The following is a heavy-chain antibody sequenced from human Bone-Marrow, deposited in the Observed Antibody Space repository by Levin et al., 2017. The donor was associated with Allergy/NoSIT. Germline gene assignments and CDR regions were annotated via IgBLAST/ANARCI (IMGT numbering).Heavy chain of an antibody. CDR3: ARKRGYCSGGSCDYYFDY. D-gene: IGHD2-15*01. CDR1: GSSFTSYW. V-gene: IGHV5-10-1*01. Sequence: PGGSLRLSCKGSGSSFTSYWISWVRQMPGKGLEWMGRIDPSDSYTNYSPSFQGHVTISADKSISTAYLQWSSLKASDTAMYYCARKRGYCSGGSCDYYFDYWGQGTLVTVSS. CDR2: IDPSDSYT. J-gene: IGHJ4*02.